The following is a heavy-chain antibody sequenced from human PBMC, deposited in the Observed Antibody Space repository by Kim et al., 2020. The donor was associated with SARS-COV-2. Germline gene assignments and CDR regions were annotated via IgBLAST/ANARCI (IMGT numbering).Heavy chain of an antibody. D-gene: IGHD3-10*01. CDR1: GGSISSGGYY. CDR2: IYYSGST. Sequence: SETLSLTCTVSGGSISSGGYYWSWIRQHPGKGLEWIGYIYYSGSTYYNPSLKSRVTISVDTSKNQFSLKLSSVTAADTAVYYCARDRLQLRNGSGSYNPWGYYYYGMDVWGQGTTVTVSS. V-gene: IGHV4-31*03. J-gene: IGHJ6*02. CDR3: ARDRLQLRNGSGSYNPWGYYYYGMDV.